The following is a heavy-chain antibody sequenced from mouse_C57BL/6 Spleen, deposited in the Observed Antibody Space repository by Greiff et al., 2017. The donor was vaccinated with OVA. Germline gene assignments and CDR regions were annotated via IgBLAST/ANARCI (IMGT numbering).Heavy chain of an antibody. CDR1: GYAFSSSW. J-gene: IGHJ1*03. CDR3: ATYYGSSHWYFDV. Sequence: QVQLQQSGPELVKPGASVKISCKASGYAFSSSWMNWVKQRPGKGLEWIGRIYPGDGDTNYNGKFKGKATLTADKSSSTAYMQLSSLTSEDSAVYFGATYYGSSHWYFDVWGTGTTVTVSS. CDR2: IYPGDGDT. D-gene: IGHD1-1*01. V-gene: IGHV1-82*01.